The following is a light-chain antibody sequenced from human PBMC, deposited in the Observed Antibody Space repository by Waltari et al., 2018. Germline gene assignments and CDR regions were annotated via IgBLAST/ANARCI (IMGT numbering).Light chain of an antibody. Sequence: SYVMTQPPSVAVSPGQTASITCPGHRLHHNVVSGYQQKPGQSPVLVIYQDNKRPSGIPERFSGSSSGNTATLTISGTQAMDEADYYCQTWDNSAVFFGGGTKLTVL. V-gene: IGLV3-1*01. CDR1: RLHHNV. CDR2: QDN. CDR3: QTWDNSAVF. J-gene: IGLJ2*01.